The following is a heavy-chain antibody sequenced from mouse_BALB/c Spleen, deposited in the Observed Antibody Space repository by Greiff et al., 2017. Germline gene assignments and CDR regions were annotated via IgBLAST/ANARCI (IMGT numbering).Heavy chain of an antibody. D-gene: IGHD2-14*01. CDR1: GYAFTNYL. V-gene: IGHV1-54*03. J-gene: IGHJ1*01. CDR3: ARRRDYRYYWYFDV. CDR2: IIRGSGGT. Sequence: QVQLQQSGAELVRPGTSVKVSCKASGYAFTNYLIEWVKQRPGQGLEWIGVIIRGSGGTNYNEKFKCKATLTADNSSSPAFMQLSSLTSDDSAVYYCARRRDYRYYWYFDVWGAGTTVTVSS.